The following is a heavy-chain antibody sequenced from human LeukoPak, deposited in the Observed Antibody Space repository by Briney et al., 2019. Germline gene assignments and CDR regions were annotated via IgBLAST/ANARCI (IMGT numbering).Heavy chain of an antibody. D-gene: IGHD2-2*01. CDR2: ISSSSYI. J-gene: IGHJ4*02. Sequence: GGSLRLSCAASGFTFSSYSMNWVRQAPGKGLEWVSSISSSSYIYYADSVKGRFTISRDNAKNSLYLQMNSLRAEDTAVYYCARDNYLGYCSSTSCSFDYWGQGTLVTVSS. CDR1: GFTFSSYS. CDR3: ARDNYLGYCSSTSCSFDY. V-gene: IGHV3-21*01.